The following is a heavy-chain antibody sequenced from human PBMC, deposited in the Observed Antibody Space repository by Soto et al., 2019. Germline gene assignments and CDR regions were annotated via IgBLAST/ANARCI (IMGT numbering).Heavy chain of an antibody. J-gene: IGHJ6*02. CDR1: GFTFGDYA. Sequence: PGGSLRLSCTASGFTFGDYAMSWFRQAPGKGLEWVGFIRSKAYGGTTEYAASVKGRFTISRDDSKSIAYQQMNSLKTEDTAVYYCTSGGGIYVWGGYHYGIDFSARGTTVPVSS. CDR2: IRSKAYGGTT. V-gene: IGHV3-49*03. D-gene: IGHD1-26*01. CDR3: TSGGGIYVWGGYHYGIDF.